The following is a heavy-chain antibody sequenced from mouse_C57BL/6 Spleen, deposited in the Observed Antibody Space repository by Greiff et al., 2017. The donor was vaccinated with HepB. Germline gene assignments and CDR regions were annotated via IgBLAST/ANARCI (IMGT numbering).Heavy chain of an antibody. CDR2: IRNKANGYTT. V-gene: IGHV7-3*01. CDR3: ARFATVVASPAMDY. CDR1: GFTFTDYY. D-gene: IGHD1-1*01. Sequence: EVRLVESGGGLVQPGGSLSLSCAASGFTFTDYYMSWVRQPPGKALEWLGFIRNKANGYTTEYSASVKGRFTISRDNSQSILYLQMNALRAEDSATYYCARFATVVASPAMDYWGQGTSVTVSS. J-gene: IGHJ4*01.